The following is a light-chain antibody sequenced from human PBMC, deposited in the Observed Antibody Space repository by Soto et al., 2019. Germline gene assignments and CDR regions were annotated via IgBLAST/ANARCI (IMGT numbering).Light chain of an antibody. J-gene: IGKJ1*01. CDR3: KQYHNWWT. CDR1: QSVSSN. Sequence: EIVMTQSPATLSVSPGERATLSCRASQSVSSNLAWYQQKPAQAPRLLIYGASTRATGVPTRFSGSGSGTEFSLTVSSLQSEDFAVYYCKQYHNWWTFGQGTKVEIK. V-gene: IGKV3-15*01. CDR2: GAS.